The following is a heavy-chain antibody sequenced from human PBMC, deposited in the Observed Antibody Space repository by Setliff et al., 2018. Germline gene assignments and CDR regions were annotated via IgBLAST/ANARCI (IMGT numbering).Heavy chain of an antibody. V-gene: IGHV3-15*01. D-gene: IGHD1-1*01. J-gene: IGHJ4*02. Sequence: GESLRLSCAASGFTFINAWMSWVRQTPGKGLEWVGRIKSKTDGGTRDFPASVRGRFIISRDDSKNTVYLQMDSLKTEDTAVYYCTAGTGRSDFDYWGQGTLVTVSS. CDR1: GFTFINAW. CDR2: IKSKTDGGTR. CDR3: TAGTGRSDFDY.